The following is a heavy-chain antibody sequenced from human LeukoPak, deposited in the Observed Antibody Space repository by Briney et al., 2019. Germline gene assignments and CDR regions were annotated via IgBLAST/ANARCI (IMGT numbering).Heavy chain of an antibody. CDR2: IYYSGST. J-gene: IGHJ4*02. CDR3: ARDQYVGSYFDY. D-gene: IGHD1-26*01. CDR1: GGSISSSSYY. V-gene: IGHV4-39*07. Sequence: SETLSLTCTVSGGSISSSSYYWGWIRQPPGKGLEWIGSIYYSGSTYYNPSLKSRLTISVDTSKNQFSVKLSSVTAADTAVYYCARDQYVGSYFDYWGQGTLVTVSS.